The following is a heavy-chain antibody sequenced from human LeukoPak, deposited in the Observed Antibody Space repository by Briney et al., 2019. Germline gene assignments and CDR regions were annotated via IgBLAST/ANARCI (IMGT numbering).Heavy chain of an antibody. CDR3: ARAGEVYNWFDP. Sequence: SWIRQPPGKGLEWIGYIYYSGSTYYNPSLKSRVTISVDTSKNQFSLKLSSVTAADTAVYYCARAGEVYNWFDPWGQGTLVTVSS. J-gene: IGHJ5*02. V-gene: IGHV4-30-4*08. CDR2: IYYSGST. D-gene: IGHD3-10*01.